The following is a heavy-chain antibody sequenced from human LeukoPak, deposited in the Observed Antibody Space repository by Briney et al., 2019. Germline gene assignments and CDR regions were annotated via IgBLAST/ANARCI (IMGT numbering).Heavy chain of an antibody. CDR1: GYTFTSYD. D-gene: IGHD3-3*01. Sequence: ASVKVSCKASGYTFTSYDINWVRQATGQGLEWMGWMNPNSGNTGYAQKFQGRVTMTRNTSISTAYMELSSLRSEDTAVYYCARVKKKVTIFGVVIGLEWFDPWGQGTLVTVSS. V-gene: IGHV1-8*01. J-gene: IGHJ5*02. CDR2: MNPNSGNT. CDR3: ARVKKKVTIFGVVIGLEWFDP.